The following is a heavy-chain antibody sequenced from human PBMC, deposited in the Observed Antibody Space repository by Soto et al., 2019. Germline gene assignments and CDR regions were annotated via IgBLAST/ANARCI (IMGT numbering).Heavy chain of an antibody. J-gene: IGHJ4*02. CDR1: GFTFSSYS. Sequence: EVQLVESGGGLVKPGGSLRLSCAASGFTFSSYSMNWVRQAPGKGLEWVSSISSSSSYTYYADSVKGGFTISRDNAKKSLYLQMNSLRAEDTAVYYCAGGSVVGDQWGQGTLVTVSS. CDR3: AGGSVVGDQ. V-gene: IGHV3-21*01. D-gene: IGHD3-10*01. CDR2: ISSSSSYT.